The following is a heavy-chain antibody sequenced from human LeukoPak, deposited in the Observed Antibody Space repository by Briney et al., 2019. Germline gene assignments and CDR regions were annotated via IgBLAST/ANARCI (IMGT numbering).Heavy chain of an antibody. CDR2: INTNSGGT. Sequence: ASVTVSLKSSGYTFTVCSMHWVRQAPGRGLEWMGWINTNSGGTNYAQKFQGRVTMTRYTSLSTVYMELGRLRADDTAVYYCAREPRYYYGSSGYPFDYWGQGTLVTVSS. CDR3: AREPRYYYGSSGYPFDY. V-gene: IGHV1-2*02. J-gene: IGHJ4*02. CDR1: GYTFTVCS. D-gene: IGHD3-22*01.